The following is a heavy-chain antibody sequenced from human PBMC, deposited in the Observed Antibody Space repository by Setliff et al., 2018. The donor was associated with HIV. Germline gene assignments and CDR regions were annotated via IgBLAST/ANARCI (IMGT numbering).Heavy chain of an antibody. CDR1: GYTFTSYA. Sequence: ASVKVSCKASGYTFTSYAMHWVRQAPGQRLEWMGWINAGNGNTKYSQKFQGRVTITRDTSARTAYMELSSLRSEDTAVYYCARSTYYYGSGSYYEDAFDIWGQGTMVTVSS. J-gene: IGHJ3*02. CDR2: INAGNGNT. D-gene: IGHD3-10*01. V-gene: IGHV1-3*01. CDR3: ARSTYYYGSGSYYEDAFDI.